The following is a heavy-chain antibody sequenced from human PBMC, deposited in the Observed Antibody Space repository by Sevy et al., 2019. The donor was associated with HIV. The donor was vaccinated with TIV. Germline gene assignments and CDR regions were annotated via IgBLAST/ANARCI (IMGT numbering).Heavy chain of an antibody. D-gene: IGHD3-22*01. CDR1: GGSINNYY. CDR3: ARQRPYYSGTSGYSRSFDY. CDR2: IYYSGST. V-gene: IGHV4-59*08. J-gene: IGHJ4*02. Sequence: SETLSLICTVSGGSINNYYWSWIRQPPGKGLEWIGYIYYSGSTNYNPSLKSRVSISVATSNDQFSLNLSSVTAADTAVYYCARQRPYYSGTSGYSRSFDYWGQGTLVTVSS.